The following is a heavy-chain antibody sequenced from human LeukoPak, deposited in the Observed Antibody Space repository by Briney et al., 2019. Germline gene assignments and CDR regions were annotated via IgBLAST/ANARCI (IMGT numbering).Heavy chain of an antibody. V-gene: IGHV3-48*01. CDR3: ARVVVVPAGLYYYYGMDV. J-gene: IGHJ6*02. CDR2: ISSSSTI. D-gene: IGHD2-2*01. CDR1: GFTFGSYS. Sequence: GGSLRLSCAASGFTFGSYSMNWVRQAPGKGLEWVSYISSSSTIYYADSVKGRFTISRDNAKNSLYLQMNSLRAEDTAVYYCARVVVVPAGLYYYYGMDVWGQGTTVTVSS.